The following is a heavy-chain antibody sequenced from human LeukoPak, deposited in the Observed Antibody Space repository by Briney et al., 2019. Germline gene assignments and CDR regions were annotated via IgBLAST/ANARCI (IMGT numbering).Heavy chain of an antibody. V-gene: IGHV3-53*04. CDR3: ARGTVMAHFDY. J-gene: IGHJ4*02. D-gene: IGHD5-24*01. Sequence: GGSLRLSCAAPGFTVSSNYMSWVRQAPGKGLEWVSVIYSGGSTYYADSVKGRFTISRHNSKNTLYLQMNSLRAEDTAVYYCARGTVMAHFDYWGQGTLVTVSS. CDR1: GFTVSSNY. CDR2: IYSGGST.